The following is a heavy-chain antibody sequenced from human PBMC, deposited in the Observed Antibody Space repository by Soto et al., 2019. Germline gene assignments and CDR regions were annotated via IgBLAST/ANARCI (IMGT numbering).Heavy chain of an antibody. V-gene: IGHV3-30-3*01. CDR3: ARDSAEYYDFWSGYSIKGMDV. CDR2: ISYDGSNK. CDR1: GFTFSSYA. J-gene: IGHJ6*02. D-gene: IGHD3-3*01. Sequence: QVQLVESGGGVVQPGRSLRLSCAAPGFTFSSYAMHWVRQAPGKGLEWVTVISYDGSNKYYADSVKGRFTISRDNSKNTLYLQMNSLRAEDTAVYYCARDSAEYYDFWSGYSIKGMDVWGQGTTVTVSS.